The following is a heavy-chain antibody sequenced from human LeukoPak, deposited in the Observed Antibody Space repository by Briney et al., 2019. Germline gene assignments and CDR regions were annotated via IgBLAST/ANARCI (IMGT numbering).Heavy chain of an antibody. J-gene: IGHJ5*02. CDR2: IYYSGST. CDR1: GGSISSGGYY. Sequence: SETLSLTCTVSGGSISSGGYYWSWIRQQPGKGLEWIGYIYYSGSTYYNPSLKSRVTISVDTSKNQFSLKLSSVTAADTAVYYCARSLFHTFDPWGQGTLVTVSS. CDR3: ARSLFHTFDP. V-gene: IGHV4-31*03.